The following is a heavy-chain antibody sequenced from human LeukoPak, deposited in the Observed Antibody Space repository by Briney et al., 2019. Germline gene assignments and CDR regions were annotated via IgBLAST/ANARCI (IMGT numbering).Heavy chain of an antibody. CDR1: GGSISSYY. J-gene: IGHJ4*01. V-gene: IGHV4-4*07. D-gene: IGHD3-22*01. Sequence: SETLSLTCTVSGGSISSYYWNWIRQTAGKGLEWIGRIYSSGSTNYNPSLKSRVTISVDKSKNQFSLKLSSVTAADTAVYYCARDGYDSGGYNYWGQGTLVTVFS. CDR3: ARDGYDSGGYNY. CDR2: IYSSGST.